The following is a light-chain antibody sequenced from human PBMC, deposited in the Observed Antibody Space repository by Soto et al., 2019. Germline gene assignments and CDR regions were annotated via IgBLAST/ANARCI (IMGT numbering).Light chain of an antibody. CDR2: GVS. CDR1: SSDIGGSNY. J-gene: IGLJ1*01. Sequence: QSVLTQPASVSGSPGQSITISCAGTSSDIGGSNYVSWYQQHPGKAPKLMIYGVSNRPSGVSNRFSCSKSGNTASLTISGLQAEDEADYFCYSSRSSSSTFDVFGTGTKVTVL. CDR3: YSSRSSSSTFDV. V-gene: IGLV2-14*03.